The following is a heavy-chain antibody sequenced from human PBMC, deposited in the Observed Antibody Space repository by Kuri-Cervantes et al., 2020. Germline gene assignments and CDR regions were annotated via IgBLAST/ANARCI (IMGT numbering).Heavy chain of an antibody. CDR1: GFTFSSYA. V-gene: IGHV3-30*18. D-gene: IGHD1-26*01. J-gene: IGHJ4*02. Sequence: GESLKISCAASGFTFSSYAMSWVRQAPGKGLEWVAVISYDGSNKYYADSVKGRFTTSRDNSKNTLYLQMNSLRAEDTAVYYCAKSGGATDYWGQGTLVTVSS. CDR2: ISYDGSNK. CDR3: AKSGGATDY.